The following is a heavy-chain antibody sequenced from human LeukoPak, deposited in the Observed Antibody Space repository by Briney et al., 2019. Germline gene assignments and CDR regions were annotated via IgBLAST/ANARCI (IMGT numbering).Heavy chain of an antibody. CDR2: ISGGGAGT. J-gene: IGHJ4*02. Sequence: GGSLRLSCAASGLSFGFYAMSWVRQDPGKGLEWVSSISGGGAGTYYADSVRGRFTISRDNSKNTLYLQMDSLRAEDTALYYCAKDFVRYNIQFDYWGQGALVTVSS. CDR1: GLSFGFYA. D-gene: IGHD1-14*01. V-gene: IGHV3-23*01. CDR3: AKDFVRYNIQFDY.